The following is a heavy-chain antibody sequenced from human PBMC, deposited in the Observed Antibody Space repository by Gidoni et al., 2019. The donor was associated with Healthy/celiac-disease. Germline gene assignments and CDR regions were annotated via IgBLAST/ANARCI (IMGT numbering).Heavy chain of an antibody. CDR3: AKGYDFWSGLHFDY. D-gene: IGHD3-3*01. Sequence: EVQLVESGGGLVQPGRSLRLSCAASGFTFDDYAMHWVRQAPGKVLEWVSGISWNSGSIGYADSVKGRFTISRDNAKNSLYLQMNSLRAEDTALYYCAKGYDFWSGLHFDYWGQGTLVTVSS. J-gene: IGHJ4*02. CDR1: GFTFDDYA. V-gene: IGHV3-9*01. CDR2: ISWNSGSI.